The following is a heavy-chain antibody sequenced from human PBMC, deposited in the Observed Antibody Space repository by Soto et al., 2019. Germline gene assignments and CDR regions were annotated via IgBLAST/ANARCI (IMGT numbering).Heavy chain of an antibody. J-gene: IGHJ6*02. V-gene: IGHV3-74*01. Sequence: ELQLVESGGGLVLPGGSLRLSCAASGFTFSRYWMHWVRQAPGKGLVWVSRVSGYGSETPYADPVKGRFTISRDTATSTRYLQMTSLRAEDTAVYYCASTYAYAEGYYWYGIDVWGPGPTVTVSS. CDR1: GFTFSRYW. D-gene: IGHD3-16*01. CDR2: VSGYGSET. CDR3: ASTYAYAEGYYWYGIDV.